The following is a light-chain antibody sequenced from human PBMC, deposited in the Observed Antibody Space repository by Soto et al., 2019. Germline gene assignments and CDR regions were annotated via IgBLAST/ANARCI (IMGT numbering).Light chain of an antibody. V-gene: IGLV1-44*01. Sequence: QSVLTQPPSASGTPGQRVTISCSGSSSNIGRHGVNWYQHLPGAAPKLLIYSNNQRPSGVPDRFSGSTSGTSVSLTISGLQSEDEADYYGATWDDSLNGVVFGGGTKLTVL. CDR1: SSNIGRHG. J-gene: IGLJ2*01. CDR2: SNN. CDR3: ATWDDSLNGVV.